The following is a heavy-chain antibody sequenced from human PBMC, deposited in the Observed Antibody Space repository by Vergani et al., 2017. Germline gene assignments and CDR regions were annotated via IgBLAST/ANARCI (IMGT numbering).Heavy chain of an antibody. Sequence: EVQLVESGGGLVQPGGSLKLSCAASGFTFSGSAMHWVRQASGKGLEWVGRIRSKANSYATAYAASVKGRFTISRDDSKNTAYLQMNSLKTEDTAVYYCTRPIMDWGYYYGMDVWGQGTTVTVSS. V-gene: IGHV3-73*01. D-gene: IGHD3/OR15-3a*01. CDR3: TRPIMDWGYYYGMDV. J-gene: IGHJ6*02. CDR1: GFTFSGSA. CDR2: IRSKANSYAT.